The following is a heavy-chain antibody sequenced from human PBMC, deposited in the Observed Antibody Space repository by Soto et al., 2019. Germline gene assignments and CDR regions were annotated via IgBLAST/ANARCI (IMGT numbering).Heavy chain of an antibody. CDR2: IKSKTDGGTT. D-gene: IGHD3-22*01. CDR1: GFTFSNAW. CDR3: TTAITMIVVVTYGMDV. V-gene: IGHV3-15*07. Sequence: GGSLRLSCAASGFTFSNAWMNWVRQAPGKGLEWVGRIKSKTDGGTTDYAAPVKGRFTISRDDSKNTLYLQMNSLKTEDTAVYYCTTAITMIVVVTYGMDVWGQGTTVTVSS. J-gene: IGHJ6*02.